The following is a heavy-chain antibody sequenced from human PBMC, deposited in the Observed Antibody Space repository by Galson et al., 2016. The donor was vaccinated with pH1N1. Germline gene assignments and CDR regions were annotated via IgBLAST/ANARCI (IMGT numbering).Heavy chain of an antibody. D-gene: IGHD5-18*01. CDR1: GYSFTRYW. J-gene: IGHJ4*02. CDR3: ARHSGDGYRYGSERYFDY. V-gene: IGHV5-51*01. Sequence: VKKPGESLKISCKGSGYSFTRYWIGWARQMPGKGLEWMGIIFPGDSDTRYSPSFQGQVTISADKSISTAYLQWSSLKASDTAMYYCARHSGDGYRYGSERYFDYWGQGTLVTVSS. CDR2: IFPGDSDT.